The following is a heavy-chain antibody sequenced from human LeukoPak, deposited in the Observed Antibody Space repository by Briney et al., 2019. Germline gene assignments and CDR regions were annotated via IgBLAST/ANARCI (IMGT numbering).Heavy chain of an antibody. CDR2: INHSGRT. V-gene: IGHV4-34*01. Sequence: PPGXGLEWIGEINHSGRTNYNPSLKSRVTISVDTSKKQFSLKLSSVTAADTAVYYCARGVDYYGVWGQGTLVTVSS. CDR3: ARGVDYYGV. J-gene: IGHJ4*02. D-gene: IGHD3-10*01.